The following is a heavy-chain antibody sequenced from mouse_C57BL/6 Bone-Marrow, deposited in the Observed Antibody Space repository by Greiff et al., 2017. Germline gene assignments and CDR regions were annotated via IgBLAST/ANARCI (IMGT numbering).Heavy chain of an antibody. J-gene: IGHJ1*03. Sequence: QLQQPGAELVKPGASVKLSCKASGYTFTSYWMQWVKQRPGQGLEWIGEIDPSDSYTNYNQKFKGKATLTVDTSSSTAYMQLSSLTSEDSAVYYCARDGGYFYWYFDVWGTGTTVTVSS. CDR2: IDPSDSYT. V-gene: IGHV1-50*01. CDR3: ARDGGYFYWYFDV. CDR1: GYTFTSYW. D-gene: IGHD2-3*01.